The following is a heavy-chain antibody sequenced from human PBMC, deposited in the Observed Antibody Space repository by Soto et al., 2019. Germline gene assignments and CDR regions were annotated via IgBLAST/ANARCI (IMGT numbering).Heavy chain of an antibody. CDR3: ARDRDFCTVYPHRRFYYYGIDV. Sequence: QVQLVQSGAEVKKPGSSVKVSCKASGGTFSSHAISWVRQAPGQGLEWMGGIIPIIGTPNYAQKFQGRVTITADETKSTAYIELSTPGFEDTAIYYSARDRDFCTVYPHRRFYYYGIDVWGQGTTVPVSS. J-gene: IGHJ6*02. CDR2: IIPIIGTP. D-gene: IGHD3-3*01. V-gene: IGHV1-69*01. CDR1: GGTFSSHA.